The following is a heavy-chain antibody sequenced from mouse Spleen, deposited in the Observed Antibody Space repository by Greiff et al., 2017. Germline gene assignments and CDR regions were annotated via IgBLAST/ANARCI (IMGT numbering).Heavy chain of an antibody. D-gene: IGHD2-14*01. V-gene: IGHV4-1*02. CDR1: GFDFSRYW. CDR3: ARHNYRYDDWFAY. CDR2: INPDSSTI. Sequence: DVKLQESGGGLVQPGGSLKLSCAASGFDFSRYWMSWVRQAPGKGLEWIGEINPDSSTINYTPSLKDKFIISRDNAKNTLYLQMSKVRSEDTALYYCARHNYRYDDWFAYWGQGTLVTVSA. J-gene: IGHJ3*01.